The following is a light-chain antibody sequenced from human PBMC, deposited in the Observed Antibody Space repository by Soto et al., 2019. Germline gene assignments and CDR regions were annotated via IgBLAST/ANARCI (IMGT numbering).Light chain of an antibody. CDR3: KQSYSTQWT. CDR2: SAS. V-gene: IGKV1-39*01. J-gene: IGKJ1*01. CDR1: RSISRF. Sequence: DIPMTQSPSSLSASVGDRVTMTCRASRSISRFVSWYQQKPGKAPNLLIYSASSLHIGVPSRFSGSGSGTDFTLTITNLQPEDFAVYYCKQSYSTQWTFGQGTKVEIK.